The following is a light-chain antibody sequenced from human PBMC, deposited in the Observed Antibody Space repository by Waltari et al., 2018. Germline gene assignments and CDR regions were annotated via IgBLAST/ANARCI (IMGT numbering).Light chain of an antibody. J-gene: IGLJ3*02. V-gene: IGLV2-11*01. CDR3: CSYAGVHTFWL. Sequence: QSALTQPPSVSGSPEQSVTISCTGSTSDVGGYNSVPWYQQPPGKAPKLIIFDVNQRPSGVPDRFSGSKSGNTASLTISGLRPEDEADYHCCSYAGVHTFWLFGGGTKLTVL. CDR1: TSDVGGYNS. CDR2: DVN.